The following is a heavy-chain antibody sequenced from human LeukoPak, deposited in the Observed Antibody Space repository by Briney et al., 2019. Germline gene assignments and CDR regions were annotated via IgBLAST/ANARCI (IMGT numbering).Heavy chain of an antibody. CDR2: IDHSGRT. D-gene: IGHD4-11*01. CDR3: ASSYSSFDY. Sequence: SETLSLTCAVSGGSSSSSNWWNWVRQPPGKGLEWIGEIDHSGRTNYNPSLKSRVTISVDKSKNQISLKLSSVTAADTAVYYCASSYSSFDYWGQGTLVTVSS. CDR1: GGSSSSSNW. V-gene: IGHV4-4*02. J-gene: IGHJ4*02.